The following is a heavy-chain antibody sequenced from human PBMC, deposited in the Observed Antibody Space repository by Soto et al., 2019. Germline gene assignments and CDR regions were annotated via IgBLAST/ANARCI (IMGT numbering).Heavy chain of an antibody. D-gene: IGHD7-27*01. CDR2: VSWNSGSV. J-gene: IGHJ4*02. CDR1: GFTFDDYA. Sequence: GGSLRLSCAASGFTFDDYAMHWVRQAPGKGLEWVSGVSWNSGSVDYADSVKGRFTISRDNAKNSLYLQINSLRTEDTAFYYCAKETQANLGTGGFDFWGQGTRVTVS. CDR3: AKETQANLGTGGFDF. V-gene: IGHV3-9*01.